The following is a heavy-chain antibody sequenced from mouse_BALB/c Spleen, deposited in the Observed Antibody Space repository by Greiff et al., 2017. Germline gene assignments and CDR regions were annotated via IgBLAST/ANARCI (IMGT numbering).Heavy chain of an antibody. Sequence: EVQLVESGGGLVKPGGSLKLSCAASGFTFSSYDMSWVRQTPEKRLEWVATISSGCSYTYYPDSVKGRFTISRDNAKNTLYLQMSSLRSEDTAMYCCASPLYDYPYAMDYWGQGTSVTVSS. CDR3: ASPLYDYPYAMDY. CDR2: ISSGCSYT. J-gene: IGHJ4*01. V-gene: IGHV5-9-3*01. D-gene: IGHD2-4*01. CDR1: GFTFSSYD.